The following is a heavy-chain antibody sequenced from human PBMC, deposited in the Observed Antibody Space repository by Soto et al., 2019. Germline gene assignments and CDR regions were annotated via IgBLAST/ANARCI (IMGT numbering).Heavy chain of an antibody. J-gene: IGHJ6*02. CDR1: GDSLSSNSAA. CDR2: TYYRSKWYN. V-gene: IGHV6-1*01. CDR3: AREREDTATNYYYKGMDL. D-gene: IGHD5-18*01. Sequence: SQTPSLTCAISGDSLSSNSAAWNWIRQSPSRGLECLGRTYYRSKWYNDYAVSVKSRITINPDTSKNQFSLQLNSVTPEDTAVYYCAREREDTATNYYYKGMDLWGQGTTVTVSS.